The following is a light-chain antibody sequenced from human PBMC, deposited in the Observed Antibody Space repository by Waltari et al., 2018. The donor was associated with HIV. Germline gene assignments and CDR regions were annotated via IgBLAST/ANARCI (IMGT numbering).Light chain of an antibody. CDR1: QSLEHSDGNTY. CDR2: KIS. Sequence: DIVMNQSPLSSPVTLGQPASISCRSSQSLEHSDGNTYLSWLQQRPGQPPRLLIYKISNRFSRVPDRFSGSGSVTEFTLHISRVEAEDVGIFYCMQSTHWPGTFGQGTKVEIQ. J-gene: IGKJ1*01. V-gene: IGKV2-24*01. CDR3: MQSTHWPGT.